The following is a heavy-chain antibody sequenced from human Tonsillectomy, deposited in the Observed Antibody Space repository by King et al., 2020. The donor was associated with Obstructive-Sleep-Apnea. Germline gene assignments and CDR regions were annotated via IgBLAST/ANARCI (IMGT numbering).Heavy chain of an antibody. J-gene: IGHJ4*02. CDR3: AKDRGDYYDSSGYDIGGFDY. D-gene: IGHD3-22*01. V-gene: IGHV3-23*04. CDR1: GFTFNNYA. CDR2: ISGTNTGT. Sequence: VQLVESGGGLVQPGGSLRLSCATSGFTFNNYAMSWVRQAPGKGLEWVSAISGTNTGTYYADSVKGRFTISRDNSKNTLYLQMNSLRADDTAVYYCAKDRGDYYDSSGYDIGGFDYWGQGTLVTVSS.